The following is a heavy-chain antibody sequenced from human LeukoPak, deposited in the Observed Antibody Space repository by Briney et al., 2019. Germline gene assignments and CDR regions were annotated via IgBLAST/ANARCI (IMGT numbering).Heavy chain of an antibody. CDR2: ISSSSSYI. Sequence: GGSLRLSCAASGFTFSSYSMNWVRQAPGKGLEWVSSISSSSSYIYYADSVKGRFTISRDNAKNSLYLQMNSLRAEDTAVYYCARVPYCGGDCYSGGDYWGQGTLVTVSS. J-gene: IGHJ4*02. D-gene: IGHD2-21*02. CDR3: ARVPYCGGDCYSGGDY. CDR1: GFTFSSYS. V-gene: IGHV3-21*01.